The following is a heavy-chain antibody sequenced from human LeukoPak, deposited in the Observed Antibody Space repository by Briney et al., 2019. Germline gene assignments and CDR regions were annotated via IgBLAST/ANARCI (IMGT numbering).Heavy chain of an antibody. CDR1: GGSTSGFV. D-gene: IGHD6-19*01. J-gene: IGHJ4*02. V-gene: IGHV4-59*08. CDR3: ARLAKGEQWLAYYFDY. Sequence: PSETLSLTCTVSGGSTSGFVLSWIRQPPGEGLDYIGFIYDTGTPTNYNPLLKSRVTLSVDTSKNQFSLNLNSVTAADTAVYYCARLAKGEQWLAYYFDYWGQGALVTVSS. CDR2: IYDTGTPT.